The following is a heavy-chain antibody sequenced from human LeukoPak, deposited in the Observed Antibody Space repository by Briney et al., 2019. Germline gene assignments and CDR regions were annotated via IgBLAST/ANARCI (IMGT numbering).Heavy chain of an antibody. CDR3: ASNREDGQWLRVYYFDY. V-gene: IGHV3-48*04. CDR2: ISSSSSTI. CDR1: GFTFSSYS. D-gene: IGHD6-19*01. Sequence: GGSLRLSCAASGFTFSSYSMNWVRQAPGKGLEWVSYISSSSSTIYYADSVKGRFTISRDNAKNSLYLQMNSLRAEDTAVYYCASNREDGQWLRVYYFDYWGQGTLVTVSS. J-gene: IGHJ4*02.